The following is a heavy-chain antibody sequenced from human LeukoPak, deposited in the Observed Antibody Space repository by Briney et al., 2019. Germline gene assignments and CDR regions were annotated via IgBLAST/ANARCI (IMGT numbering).Heavy chain of an antibody. CDR2: IYPSGST. V-gene: IGHV4-59*01. CDR3: ARSGGYSSPQNY. D-gene: IGHD6-19*01. J-gene: IGHJ4*02. Sequence: SETLSLTCTVSGGSISSYYWSWIRQPPGKGLEWIGYIYPSGSTNYNSSLKSRVTISLDTSKNQFSLKLSSVTAADTAVYYCARSGGYSSPQNYWGQGTLVTVSS. CDR1: GGSISSYY.